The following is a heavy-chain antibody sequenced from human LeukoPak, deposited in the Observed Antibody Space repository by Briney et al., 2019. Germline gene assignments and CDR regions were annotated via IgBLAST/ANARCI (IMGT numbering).Heavy chain of an antibody. CDR2: IIPIFGTA. CDR3: ARLWGSSYYYYMDV. Sequence: ASVKVSCKASGGTFSSYAISWVRQAPGQGLEWMGGIIPIFGTANYAQKFQGRVTITADESTSTAYMELSSLRSGDTAVYYCARLWGSSYYYYMDVWGKGTTVTVSS. CDR1: GGTFSSYA. J-gene: IGHJ6*03. V-gene: IGHV1-69*13. D-gene: IGHD6-13*01.